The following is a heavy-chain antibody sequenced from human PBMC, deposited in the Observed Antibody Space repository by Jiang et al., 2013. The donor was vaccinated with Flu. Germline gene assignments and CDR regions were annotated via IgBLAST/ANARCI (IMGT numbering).Heavy chain of an antibody. J-gene: IGHJ3*01. CDR3: AKDSGLGFCTGGRCHADAFDV. D-gene: IGHD2-8*02. Sequence: QLLESGGDLVQPGGSLRLSCEASGVTFTSYAFSWVRQAPGRGLEWVSAISGSGDNTYYVDSVKGRFTISRDNPKNTLYLQMSSLRAEDTAVYYCAKDSGLGFCTGGRCHADAFDVWGQGTVVNVSS. V-gene: IGHV3-23*01. CDR1: GVTFTSYA. CDR2: ISGSGDNT.